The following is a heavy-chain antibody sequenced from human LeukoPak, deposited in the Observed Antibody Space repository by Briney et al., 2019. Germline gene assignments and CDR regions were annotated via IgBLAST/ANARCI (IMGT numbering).Heavy chain of an antibody. CDR3: AREGMTTVTTSNWFDP. V-gene: IGHV4-39*07. CDR2: IYYSGST. Sequence: WVRQAPGKGLEWLGSIYYSGSTYYNPSLKSRVTISVDTSKNQFSLKLSSVTAADTAVYYCAREGMTTVTTSNWFDPWGQGTLVTVSS. J-gene: IGHJ5*02. D-gene: IGHD4-11*01.